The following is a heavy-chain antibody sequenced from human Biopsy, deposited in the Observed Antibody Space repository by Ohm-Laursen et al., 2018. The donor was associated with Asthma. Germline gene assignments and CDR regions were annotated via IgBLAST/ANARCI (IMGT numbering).Heavy chain of an antibody. V-gene: IGHV1-3*01. J-gene: IGHJ3*02. CDR1: GYTFISYA. CDR2: INAGNGNT. CDR3: ARDRWDVSDYGGKSGRAFDI. D-gene: IGHD4-23*01. Sequence: SVKVSCKASGYTFISYAIHWVRQAPGQRLEWMGWINAGNGNTKYSQKFQGRVTITRDTSAGTAYMELSSLRSEDTAVYYCARDRWDVSDYGGKSGRAFDIWGQGTMVTVSS.